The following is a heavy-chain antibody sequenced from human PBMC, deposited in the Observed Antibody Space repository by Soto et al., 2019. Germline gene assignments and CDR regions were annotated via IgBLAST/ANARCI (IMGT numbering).Heavy chain of an antibody. CDR2: IDYSGST. V-gene: IGHV4-39*01. D-gene: IGHD3-10*01. CDR1: GGSISSSSYY. J-gene: IGHJ6*02. Sequence: SETLSLTCTFSGGSISSSSYYWGWIRQPPGKGLEWIGRIDYSGSTYYNPSLKSRVTISVDTSKNQVSLKLSSVTAADTAVYYCARHRGLLLWFGELLSTTKDQNYGMDVWGQGNTVTVSS. CDR3: ARHRGLLLWFGELLSTTKDQNYGMDV.